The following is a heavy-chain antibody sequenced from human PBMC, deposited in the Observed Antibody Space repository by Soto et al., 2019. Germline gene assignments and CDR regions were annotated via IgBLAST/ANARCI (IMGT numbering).Heavy chain of an antibody. CDR2: MNPNSGNT. D-gene: IGHD6-19*01. J-gene: IGHJ3*02. CDR1: GYPFTSYD. Sequence: ASVKVSCKASGYPFTSYDINWVRQATGQGLEWMGWMNPNSGNTGYAQKFQGRVTMTRNTSIRTAYMELSSLRSEDTAVYYCARERAVAGTDDFDIWGQGTMVTVSS. CDR3: ARERAVAGTDDFDI. V-gene: IGHV1-8*01.